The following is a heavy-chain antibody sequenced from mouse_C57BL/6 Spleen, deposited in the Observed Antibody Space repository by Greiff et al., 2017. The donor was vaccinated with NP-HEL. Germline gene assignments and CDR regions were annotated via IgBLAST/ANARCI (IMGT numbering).Heavy chain of an antibody. CDR2: ILPGSGST. CDR3: ARKITTVVDAMDY. Sequence: QVQLQQSGAELMKPGASVKLSCKATGYTFTGYWIEWVKQRPGHGLEWIGEILPGSGSTNYNEKFKGKATFTADTSSNTAYMQLSSLTTEDSAIYYCARKITTVVDAMDYWGQGTSVTVSS. V-gene: IGHV1-9*01. D-gene: IGHD1-1*01. J-gene: IGHJ4*01. CDR1: GYTFTGYW.